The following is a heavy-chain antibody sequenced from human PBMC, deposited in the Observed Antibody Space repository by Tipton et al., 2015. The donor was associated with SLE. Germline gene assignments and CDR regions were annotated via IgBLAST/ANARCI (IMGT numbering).Heavy chain of an antibody. CDR3: ACRIAARPDWYFDL. CDR1: GGSISSYY. J-gene: IGHJ2*01. V-gene: IGHV4-59*08. CDR2: IYYSGST. D-gene: IGHD6-6*01. Sequence: TLSLTCTVSGGSISSYYWSWMRQPPGKGLEWIGYIYYSGSTNYNPSLKRRVIISIDTSKNQFFLKLSSVTAADTAVYYCACRIAARPDWYFDLWGRGTLVTVSS.